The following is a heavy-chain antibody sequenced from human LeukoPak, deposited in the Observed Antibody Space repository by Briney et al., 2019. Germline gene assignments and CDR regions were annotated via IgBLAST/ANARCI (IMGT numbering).Heavy chain of an antibody. J-gene: IGHJ4*02. Sequence: PGGSLRLSCAASGFTFSSYSMNWVRQAPGKGLEWVSSISSSSSYIYYADSVKGRFTISRDNAKNSLYLQMNSLRAEDTAVYYCAKNTIFGEGEFDYWGQGTLVTVSS. CDR2: ISSSSSYI. CDR1: GFTFSSYS. D-gene: IGHD3-3*01. V-gene: IGHV3-21*01. CDR3: AKNTIFGEGEFDY.